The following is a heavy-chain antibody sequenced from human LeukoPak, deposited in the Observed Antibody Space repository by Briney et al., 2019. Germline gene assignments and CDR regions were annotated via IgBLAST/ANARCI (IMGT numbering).Heavy chain of an antibody. CDR2: ISWYSGSI. D-gene: IGHD3-22*01. J-gene: IGHJ3*02. CDR3: AIDFSHYDDRSGSGDDAFDM. Sequence: GGSLRLSCAASGFTFVDYAMHWVRQPPARGLVGVLGISWYSGSIGYTDSLKGRFTISRDNAKNSLYLQMHSLGAEDTAVYYCAIDFSHYDDRSGSGDDAFDMWGQGTMVTVSS. CDR1: GFTFVDYA. V-gene: IGHV3-9*01.